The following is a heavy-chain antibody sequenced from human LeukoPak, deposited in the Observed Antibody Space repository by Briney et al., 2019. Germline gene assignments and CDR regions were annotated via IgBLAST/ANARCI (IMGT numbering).Heavy chain of an antibody. CDR2: ISSSSSYI. D-gene: IGHD3-10*01. Sequence: GGSLRLSCAASGFTFSGYSMNWVRRAPGKGLEWVSSISSSSSYIYYADSVKGRFTISRDNAKNSLYLQMNSLRAEDTAVYYCARELALVRGVISGWGQGTLVTVSS. V-gene: IGHV3-21*01. CDR1: GFTFSGYS. J-gene: IGHJ4*02. CDR3: ARELALVRGVISG.